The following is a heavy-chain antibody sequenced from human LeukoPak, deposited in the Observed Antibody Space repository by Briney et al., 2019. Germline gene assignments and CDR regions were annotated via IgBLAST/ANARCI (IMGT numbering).Heavy chain of an antibody. Sequence: PSETLSLTCTVSGGSISSYYWSWIRQPPGKGLEWIAYIYYSGSTNYNPSLKSRVTISVDTSKNQFSLKLSSVTAADTAVYYCAGGKQSLRTDFDYWGQGTLVTVSS. D-gene: IGHD1-1*01. CDR3: AGGKQSLRTDFDY. CDR2: IYYSGST. J-gene: IGHJ4*02. V-gene: IGHV4-59*01. CDR1: GGSISSYY.